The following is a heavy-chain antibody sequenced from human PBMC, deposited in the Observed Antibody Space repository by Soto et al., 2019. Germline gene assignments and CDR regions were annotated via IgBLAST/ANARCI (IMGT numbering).Heavy chain of an antibody. D-gene: IGHD3-10*01. CDR3: ARNYYGSGSYDRKYYYYYYGMDV. CDR2: INSDGSST. J-gene: IGHJ6*02. Sequence: PGGSLRLSGAASGFTFSSYWMHCVRQAPGKGRVWVSRINSDGSSTSYADSVKGRFTISRDNAKNTLYLQMNSLRAEDTAVYYCARNYYGSGSYDRKYYYYYYGMDVWGQGTTVTVSS. V-gene: IGHV3-74*01. CDR1: GFTFSSYW.